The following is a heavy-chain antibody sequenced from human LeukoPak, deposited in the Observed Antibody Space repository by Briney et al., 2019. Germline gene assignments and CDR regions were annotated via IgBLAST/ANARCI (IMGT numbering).Heavy chain of an antibody. CDR3: ARENTLDN. J-gene: IGHJ4*02. CDR2: INPSGGST. CDR1: GYTFTSYY. Sequence: ASVKVSCKASGYTFTSYYMHWVRQAPGQGLEWMGIINPSGGSTSYAQKFQGRVTMTRDTSITTAYMELSSLRSDDTAMYYCARENTLDNWGQGTLVTVSS. V-gene: IGHV1-46*01.